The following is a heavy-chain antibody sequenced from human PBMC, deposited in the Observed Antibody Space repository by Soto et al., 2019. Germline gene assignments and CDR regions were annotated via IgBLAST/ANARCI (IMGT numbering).Heavy chain of an antibody. V-gene: IGHV4-28*01. J-gene: IGHJ5*02. CDR1: GFSISSSNW. CDR2: ISHSGST. D-gene: IGHD6-13*01. CDR3: ARNAAPPRGPWFEP. Sequence: QVQLQASGPGLVRPSDTLSLTCAVSGFSISSSNWWGWIRQSPGKGLEWIGYISHSGSTYYNPSLRSRVSXXGXTXXNQFARKVSSVTAVDTAVYYCARNAAPPRGPWFEPWSQGTLVTVSS.